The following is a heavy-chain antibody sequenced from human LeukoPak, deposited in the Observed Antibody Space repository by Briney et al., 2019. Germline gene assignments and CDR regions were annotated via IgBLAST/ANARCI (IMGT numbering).Heavy chain of an antibody. D-gene: IGHD1-26*01. Sequence: PSETLSLTCTVSGGSISSSSYYWGWIRQPPGKGLGWIGSIYYSGSTYYNPSLKSRVTISVDTSKNQFSLKLSSVTAADTAVYYCARGEGATNWFDPWGQGTLVTVSS. CDR2: IYYSGST. J-gene: IGHJ5*02. CDR3: ARGEGATNWFDP. CDR1: GGSISSSSYY. V-gene: IGHV4-39*01.